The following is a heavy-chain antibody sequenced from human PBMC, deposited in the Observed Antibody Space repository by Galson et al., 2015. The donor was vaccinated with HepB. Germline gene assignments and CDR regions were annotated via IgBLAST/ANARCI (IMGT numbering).Heavy chain of an antibody. CDR3: AKDLYSSSWYAFDI. D-gene: IGHD6-13*01. CDR1: GFTFSSFA. J-gene: IGHJ3*02. V-gene: IGHV3-23*01. CDR2: NSGSGGST. Sequence: SLRLSCAASGFTFSSFAMSWVRQAPGKGLEWVSGNSGSGGSTYYADSVKGRFTISRDKSKNTLYLQMNSLRAEDTAVYYCAKDLYSSSWYAFDIWGQGTMVTVSS.